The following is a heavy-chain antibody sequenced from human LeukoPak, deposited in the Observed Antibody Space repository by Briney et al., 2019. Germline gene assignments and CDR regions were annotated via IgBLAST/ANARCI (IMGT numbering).Heavy chain of an antibody. J-gene: IGHJ4*02. Sequence: SQTLSLTCAISGDSVSSNSVTWNWIRQSPSRGLEWLGRTYYRSTWYNDYAVSVRGRITVNPDTSKNQFSLHLNSVTPEDTAVYYCASSEGYYYGSGSYSLTPYYFDYWGQGTLVTVSS. D-gene: IGHD3-10*01. V-gene: IGHV6-1*01. CDR2: TYYRSTWYN. CDR3: ASSEGYYYGSGSYSLTPYYFDY. CDR1: GDSVSSNSVT.